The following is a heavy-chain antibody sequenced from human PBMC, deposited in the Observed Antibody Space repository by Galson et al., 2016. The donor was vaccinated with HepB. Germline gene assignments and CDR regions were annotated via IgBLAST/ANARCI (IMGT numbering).Heavy chain of an antibody. V-gene: IGHV3-7*03. CDR3: ASLTWIQLWLSEAYYFDY. Sequence: SLRLSCAASGFTFSSYWMSWVRQAPGKGLEWVANIKQDGSEKYYVDSVKGRFTISRDNAKNSLYLQMNSLRAEDTAVYYCASLTWIQLWLSEAYYFDYWGQGTLVTVSS. CDR1: GFTFSSYW. J-gene: IGHJ4*02. D-gene: IGHD5-18*01. CDR2: IKQDGSEK.